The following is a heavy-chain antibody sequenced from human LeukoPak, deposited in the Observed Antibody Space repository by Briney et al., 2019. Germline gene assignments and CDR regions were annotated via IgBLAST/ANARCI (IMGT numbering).Heavy chain of an antibody. CDR3: ARLDVLRYMSWFDP. CDR2: INHSGST. V-gene: IGHV4-34*01. Sequence: SETLSLTCAVYGGSFSGYYWSWIRQPPGKGLEWIGEINHSGSTNYNPSPKSRVTISVDTSKNQFSLKLSSVTAADTAVYYCARLDVLRYMSWFDPWGQGTLVTVSS. D-gene: IGHD3-9*01. J-gene: IGHJ5*02. CDR1: GGSFSGYY.